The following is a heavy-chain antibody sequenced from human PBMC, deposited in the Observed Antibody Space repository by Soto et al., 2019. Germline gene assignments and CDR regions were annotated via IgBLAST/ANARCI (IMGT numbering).Heavy chain of an antibody. D-gene: IGHD6-19*01. V-gene: IGHV3-49*03. CDR1: GFTFGDYA. CDR3: TRLGGSGRESGYDAFDI. Sequence: EVQLVESGGGLVQPGRSLRLSCTASGFTFGDYAMSWFRQAPGKGLEWVGLIRSKAYGGTTEYAASVKGRFTISRDDSKSIAYLQMNSLKTEDTAVYYCTRLGGSGRESGYDAFDIWGQGTMVTVSS. CDR2: IRSKAYGGTT. J-gene: IGHJ3*02.